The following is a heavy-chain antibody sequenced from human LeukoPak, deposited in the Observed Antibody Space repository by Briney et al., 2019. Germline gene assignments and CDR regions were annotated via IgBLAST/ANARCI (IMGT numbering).Heavy chain of an antibody. CDR1: GYTFTAYY. CDR3: ARDTAMVIGLTF. V-gene: IGHV1-2*02. CDR2: INPNSGGT. Sequence: ASVKVSCKASGYTFTAYYIHWVRRAPGQGLEWMGWINPNSGGTNYAQKFQGSVTMTRATSISTAYMERSRLRSDDTAVYYCARDTAMVIGLTFWGQGTLVTVSS. D-gene: IGHD5-18*01. J-gene: IGHJ4*02.